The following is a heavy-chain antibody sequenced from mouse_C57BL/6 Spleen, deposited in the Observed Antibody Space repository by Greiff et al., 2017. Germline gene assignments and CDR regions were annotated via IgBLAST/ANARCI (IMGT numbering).Heavy chain of an antibody. CDR3: AREDTTGGFAY. CDR1: GFTFSSYA. V-gene: IGHV5-4*01. D-gene: IGHD1-1*01. Sequence: EVKLMESGGGLVKPGGSLKLSCAASGFTFSSYAMSWVRQTPEKRLEWVATISDGGSYTYYPDNVKGRFTISRDNAKNNLYLQMSHLKSEETAMYYCAREDTTGGFAYWGQGTLVTVSA. J-gene: IGHJ3*01. CDR2: ISDGGSYT.